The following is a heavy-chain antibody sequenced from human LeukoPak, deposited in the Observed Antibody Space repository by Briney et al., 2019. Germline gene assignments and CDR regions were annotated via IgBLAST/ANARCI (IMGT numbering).Heavy chain of an antibody. CDR1: GFTFSSYG. V-gene: IGHV3-30*02. J-gene: IGHJ5*02. D-gene: IGHD2-21*02. CDR2: IRYDGSNK. Sequence: PGGSLRLSCAASGFTFSSYGMHWVRQAPGKGLEWVAFIRYDGSNKYYADSVKGRFTISRDNSKNTLYLQMNSLRAEDTAVYYCAREPRDIVVATAIPGWFDPWGQGTLVTVSS. CDR3: AREPRDIVVATAIPGWFDP.